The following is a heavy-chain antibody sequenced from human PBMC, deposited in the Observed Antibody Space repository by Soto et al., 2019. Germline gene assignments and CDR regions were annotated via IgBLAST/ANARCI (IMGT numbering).Heavy chain of an antibody. J-gene: IGHJ4*01. CDR3: AKANVMVVAGSKSEY. Sequence: PSSTXSLTCTFSVYCIISGSYFLWIRQPPGKGPERIASIYHGGTTFYNPSLKSRVTVSVDKSNNQFSLKLRSVTAADTAVYYCAKANVMVVAGSKSEYWGHGTLV. CDR2: IYHGGTT. CDR1: VYCIISGSY. V-gene: IGHV4-38-2*02. D-gene: IGHD6-19*01.